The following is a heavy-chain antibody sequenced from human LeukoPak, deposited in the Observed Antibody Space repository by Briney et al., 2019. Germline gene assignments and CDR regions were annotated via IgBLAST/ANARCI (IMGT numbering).Heavy chain of an antibody. CDR1: GGSFSGYS. Sequence: PSETLSLTCAVYGGSFSGYSWTWLRQPPGRGLEWIGEIYHNGGTNYSPSFKSRVIISVDTSKTPFSLRLSSVTATDTAVYYCARGLGRGYSYGTFDCWGQGTLVTVSS. V-gene: IGHV4-34*01. CDR3: ARGLGRGYSYGTFDC. J-gene: IGHJ4*02. D-gene: IGHD5-18*01. CDR2: IYHNGGT.